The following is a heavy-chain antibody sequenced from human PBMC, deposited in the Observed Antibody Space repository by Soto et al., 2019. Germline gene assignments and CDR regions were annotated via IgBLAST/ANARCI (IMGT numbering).Heavy chain of an antibody. Sequence: QVQLQQWGAGLLKPSETLSLTCAVYGGSFSGYYWSWIRQPPGKGLEWIGEINHSGSTHYNPSLKSRVTISVDTSKNQFSLKLSSVTAADTAVYYCARKATGTTSGTDYWGQGTLVTVSS. CDR1: GGSFSGYY. CDR2: INHSGST. V-gene: IGHV4-34*01. D-gene: IGHD1-1*01. CDR3: ARKATGTTSGTDY. J-gene: IGHJ4*02.